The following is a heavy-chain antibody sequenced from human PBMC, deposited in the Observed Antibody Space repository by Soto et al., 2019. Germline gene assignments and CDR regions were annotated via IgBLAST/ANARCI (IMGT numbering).Heavy chain of an antibody. CDR2: INPNTRGT. J-gene: IGHJ6*02. CDR3: ARALIRFLDWIPENYYYGMDV. CDR1: GPTFTAYY. D-gene: IGHD3-3*01. Sequence: ASVKVSCKPSGPTFTAYYIHWVRKAPGQGLEWMGWINPNTRGTKYAQSFQGRVTMTRDTSGRTVYMELSRLRSDDTAVYYCARALIRFLDWIPENYYYGMDVWGQGTTVTVSS. V-gene: IGHV1-2*02.